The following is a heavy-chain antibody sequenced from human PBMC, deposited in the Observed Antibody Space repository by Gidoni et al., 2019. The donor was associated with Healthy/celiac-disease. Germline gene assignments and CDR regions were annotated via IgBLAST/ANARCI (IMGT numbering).Heavy chain of an antibody. CDR1: GYTFTSHY. CDR3: ARDLSDCGGDCRPGYYCMDV. Sequence: HVPVVHSGAEVKQPGACVKASCKASGYTFTSHYRHWSRQAPGQGLEWRGIINPSGDSTSYAQKFQGRVTMTMDTSTSTVYMELSSLRSEDTAVYYCARDLSDCGGDCRPGYYCMDVWGQGTTVTVSS. J-gene: IGHJ6*02. V-gene: IGHV1-46*01. CDR2: INPSGDST. D-gene: IGHD2-21*02.